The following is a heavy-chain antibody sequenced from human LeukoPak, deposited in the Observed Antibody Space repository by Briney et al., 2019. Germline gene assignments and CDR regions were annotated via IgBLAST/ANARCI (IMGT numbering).Heavy chain of an antibody. CDR3: ARDQKGLYYYDSSGYYQNHYYYYGMDV. CDR1: GGSISSGDYY. V-gene: IGHV4-31*03. CDR2: IYYSGST. D-gene: IGHD3-22*01. J-gene: IGHJ6*02. Sequence: PSETLSLTCTVSGGSISSGDYYWSWIRQHPGKGLEWIGYIYYSGSTYYNPSLKSRVTISVDTSKNQFSLKLSSVTAADTAVYYCARDQKGLYYYDSSGYYQNHYYYYGMDVWGQGTTVTVSS.